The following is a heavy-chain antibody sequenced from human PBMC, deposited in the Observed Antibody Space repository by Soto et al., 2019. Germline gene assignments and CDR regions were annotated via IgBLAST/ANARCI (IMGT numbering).Heavy chain of an antibody. V-gene: IGHV4-61*01. Sequence: SETLSLSCAVSGSSVTSGRYDWTWIRQSPGKGLEWIGYVYYTGFTNYNPSLKSRVTISLDTSKTQFSLELSSVTAADTAVYYCARWVAATLYYFDFWGQGTPVTVSS. J-gene: IGHJ4*02. CDR1: GSSVTSGRYD. D-gene: IGHD6-19*01. CDR2: VYYTGFT. CDR3: ARWVAATLYYFDF.